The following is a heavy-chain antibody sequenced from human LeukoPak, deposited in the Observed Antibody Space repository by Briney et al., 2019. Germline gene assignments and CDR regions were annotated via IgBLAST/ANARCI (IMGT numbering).Heavy chain of an antibody. D-gene: IGHD3-3*01. CDR1: GFTFSNYA. J-gene: IGHJ4*02. V-gene: IGHV3-23*01. CDR3: ARDSHDRYDY. Sequence: GTSLRLSCAASGFTFSNYAISWVRQAPGKGLEWVSSIVGSGDNTYYADSVKGRFTISRDNSKNTLYLQMNSLRAEDTAVYYCARDSHDRYDYWGQGTLVTVSS. CDR2: IVGSGDNT.